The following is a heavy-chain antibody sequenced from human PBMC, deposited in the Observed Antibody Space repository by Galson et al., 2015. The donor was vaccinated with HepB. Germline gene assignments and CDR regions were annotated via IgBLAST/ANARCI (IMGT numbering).Heavy chain of an antibody. CDR3: ARDKGNTESSGYYPDY. Sequence: SLRLSCAASGFTFSSNNMHWVRQAPGKGLEWVAVIWLDGSNRYHADSVKGRFTISRDNSKNTLFLQMNSLRAEDTAVYYCARDKGNTESSGYYPDYWGQGTLVTVSS. D-gene: IGHD3-22*01. CDR1: GFTFSSNN. CDR2: IWLDGSNR. J-gene: IGHJ4*02. V-gene: IGHV3-33*08.